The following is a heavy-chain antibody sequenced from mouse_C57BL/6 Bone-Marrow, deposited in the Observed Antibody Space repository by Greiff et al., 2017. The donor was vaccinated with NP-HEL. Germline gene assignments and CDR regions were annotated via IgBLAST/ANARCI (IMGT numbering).Heavy chain of an antibody. D-gene: IGHD1-2*01. CDR1: GYSITSGYY. CDR2: ISYDGSN. V-gene: IGHV3-6*01. J-gene: IGHJ1*03. CDR3: ARATPYGYHWYFDV. Sequence: VQLQQSGPGLVKPSQSLSLTCSVTGYSITSGYYWNWIRQFPGNNLEWMGYISYDGSNNYNPSLKNRISITRDTSKNQFFLKLNSVTTEDTATYYCARATPYGYHWYFDVWGTGTTVTVSS.